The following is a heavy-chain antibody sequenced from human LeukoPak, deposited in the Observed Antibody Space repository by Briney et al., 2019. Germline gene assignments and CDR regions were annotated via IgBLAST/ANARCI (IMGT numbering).Heavy chain of an antibody. J-gene: IGHJ6*02. D-gene: IGHD3-3*01. CDR3: ARGSPTMFGVTRPHFYVMDV. V-gene: IGHV1-2*02. CDR1: GFTFTGYY. CDR2: INLNSGDT. Sequence: ASVKVSCKASGFTFTGYYIHWVRQAPGQSLEWMGWINLNSGDTNYAQKFQGRVAMPRDTAISTAYMELNQLTSDDPAEFYWARGSPTMFGVTRPHFYVMDVWGQGTTVTVSS.